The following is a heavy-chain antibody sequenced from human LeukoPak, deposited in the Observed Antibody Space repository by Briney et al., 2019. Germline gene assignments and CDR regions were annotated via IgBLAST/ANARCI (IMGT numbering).Heavy chain of an antibody. CDR1: GGSISSSSYH. CDR3: ARLGGVYGGYYFDY. CDR2: ISYSGST. J-gene: IGHJ4*02. D-gene: IGHD2-8*02. V-gene: IGHV4-39*01. Sequence: AETLSLTCTVSGGSISSSSYHWGWIRQPPGKGLEWIGSISYSGSTYYNLSLKSRVTISVDTSKNQFSLKLNSLTAADTAVYFCARLGGVYGGYYFDYWGQGTLVTVSS.